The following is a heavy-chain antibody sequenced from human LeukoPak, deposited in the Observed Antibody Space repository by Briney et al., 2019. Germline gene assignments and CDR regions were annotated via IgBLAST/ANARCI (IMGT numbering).Heavy chain of an antibody. CDR1: GFIFSSYD. CDR3: AKGNWRYFDY. CDR2: ISDGDGST. J-gene: IGHJ4*02. Sequence: GGSLRLSCAASGFIFSSYDMNWVRQAPGKGLEWVSAISDGDGSTFYADSVKGRFTISRDNSRNTLFLQMNSLRAEDTAVYYCAKGNWRYFDYWGQGTLVTVSS. D-gene: IGHD1-1*01. V-gene: IGHV3-23*01.